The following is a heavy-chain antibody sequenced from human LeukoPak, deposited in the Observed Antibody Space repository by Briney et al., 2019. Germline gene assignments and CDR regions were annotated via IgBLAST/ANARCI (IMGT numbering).Heavy chain of an antibody. V-gene: IGHV4-39*01. J-gene: IGHJ5*02. D-gene: IGHD3-3*01. Sequence: SETLSLTCTVSGGSISSSSYYWGWIRQPPGKGLEWIGSIYYSGSTYYNPSLKSRVTISVDTSKYQFSLKLSSVTAADTAVYYCARGLVNYDFWSGYPRTNNWFDPWGQGTLVTVSS. CDR1: GGSISSSSYY. CDR3: ARGLVNYDFWSGYPRTNNWFDP. CDR2: IYYSGST.